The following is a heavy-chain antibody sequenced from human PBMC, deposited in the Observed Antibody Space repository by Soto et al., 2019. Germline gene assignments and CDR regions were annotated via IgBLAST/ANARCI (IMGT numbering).Heavy chain of an antibody. D-gene: IGHD1-26*01. CDR1: GYTFSGYY. V-gene: IGHV1-2*02. Sequence: QVQLVQSGAEVKKPGASVRVSCKSSGYTFSGYYMHWVRQAPGQGLEWRGWINPNGGGPKCAQKFPGRVTMTGHTSISTAYMELSRLTSDDTAIYFCARSSGSYLFDFWGQGTLVTVSS. CDR2: INPNGGGP. CDR3: ARSSGSYLFDF. J-gene: IGHJ4*02.